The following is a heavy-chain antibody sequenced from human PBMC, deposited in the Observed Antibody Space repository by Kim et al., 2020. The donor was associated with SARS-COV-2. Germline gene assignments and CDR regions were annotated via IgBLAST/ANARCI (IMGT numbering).Heavy chain of an antibody. J-gene: IGHJ4*02. V-gene: IGHV3-73*01. D-gene: IGHD2-2*01. CDR3: TRHEGVESVYCTTTTCYEDY. Sequence: GRFTISRDDSKNTVYLQMNSLKTEDTAVYYCTRHEGVESVYCTTTTCYEDYWGQGTLVTVSS.